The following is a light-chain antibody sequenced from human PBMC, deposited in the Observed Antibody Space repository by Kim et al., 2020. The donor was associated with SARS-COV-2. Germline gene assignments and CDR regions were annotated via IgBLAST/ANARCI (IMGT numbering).Light chain of an antibody. J-gene: IGKJ4*01. CDR2: AAS. CDR3: QQSYSTPLT. CDR1: QSISSY. V-gene: IGKV1-39*01. Sequence: ASVGDRVTLTCRASQSISSYLNWYQQKPGKAPKLLIYAASSLQSGVPSRFSVSGSGTDFTLTISSLQPEDFATYYCQQSYSTPLTFGGGTKVDIK.